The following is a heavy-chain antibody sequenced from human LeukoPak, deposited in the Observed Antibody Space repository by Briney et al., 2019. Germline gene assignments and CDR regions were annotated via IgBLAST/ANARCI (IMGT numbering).Heavy chain of an antibody. CDR3: ANSRSDYYYYYMDV. Sequence: GGSLRLSCAASGFTFSSYEMNWVRQAPGKGLEWVSAISGSGGSTYYADSVKGRFTISRDNSKNTLYLQMNSLRAEDTAVYYCANSRSDYYYYYMDVWGKGTTVTISS. V-gene: IGHV3-23*01. CDR1: GFTFSSYE. J-gene: IGHJ6*03. CDR2: ISGSGGST.